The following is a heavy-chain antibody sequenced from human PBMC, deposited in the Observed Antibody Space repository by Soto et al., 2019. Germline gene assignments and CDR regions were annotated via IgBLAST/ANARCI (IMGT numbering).Heavy chain of an antibody. CDR3: ARGIATGQLDP. CDR2: ISANNGNT. V-gene: IGHV1-18*01. Sequence: ASVKVSCKASGYTFTSYGIIWVRQAPGEGLEWMGWISANNGNTNYAQKLQGRVTMTTDTSPSTAYMELSSMRSEDTAVYYCARGIATGQLDPWGPRTLVNLSS. D-gene: IGHD2-15*01. J-gene: IGHJ5*02. CDR1: GYTFTSYG.